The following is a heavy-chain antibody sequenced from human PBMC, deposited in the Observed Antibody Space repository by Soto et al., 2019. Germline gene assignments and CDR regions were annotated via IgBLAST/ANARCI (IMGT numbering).Heavy chain of an antibody. V-gene: IGHV3-23*01. CDR2: MSGSGGST. Sequence: EVQLLESGGGLVQPGGSLRLSCAASGFTFSSYAMSWVRQAPGQGLEWVSAMSGSGGSTYYADSVKGRFTIARDNSKSTLYLQMNSLRAEDTAVYYCAKDPLPITRGAFEIWGQGTMVTVSS. J-gene: IGHJ3*02. CDR3: AKDPLPITRGAFEI. D-gene: IGHD3-3*01. CDR1: GFTFSSYA.